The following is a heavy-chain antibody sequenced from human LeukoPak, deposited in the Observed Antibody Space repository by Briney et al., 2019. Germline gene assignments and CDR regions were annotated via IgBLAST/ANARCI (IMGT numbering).Heavy chain of an antibody. CDR1: GFIFSHYG. D-gene: IGHD2-21*01. Sequence: PGGSLRLSCTASGFIFSHYGMHWVRQAPGKGLEWVAVIQNDASTRNYVDSVKGHFTISRDNSENTVFLQMDSLRVEDTAVYYCARELSQIVWGGLDYGGQGTLVSVSS. J-gene: IGHJ4*02. CDR2: IQNDASTR. CDR3: ARELSQIVWGGLDY. V-gene: IGHV3-33*05.